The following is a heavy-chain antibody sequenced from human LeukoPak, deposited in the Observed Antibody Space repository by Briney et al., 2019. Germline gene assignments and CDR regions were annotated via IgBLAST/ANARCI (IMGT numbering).Heavy chain of an antibody. D-gene: IGHD3-22*01. Sequence: GGSLRLSCAASGFTFSTYEINWVRQAPGKGLEWLSHISTSGSSIHYADSVKGRFTISRDNSKNTLYLQMNSLRAEDTAVYYCAKDQREYYDSSGPFDYWGQGTLVTVSS. CDR3: AKDQREYYDSSGPFDY. J-gene: IGHJ4*02. CDR1: GFTFSTYE. CDR2: ISTSGSSI. V-gene: IGHV3-48*03.